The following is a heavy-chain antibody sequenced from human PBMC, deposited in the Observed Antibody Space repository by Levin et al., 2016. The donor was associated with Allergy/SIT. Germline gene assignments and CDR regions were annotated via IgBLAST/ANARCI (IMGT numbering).Heavy chain of an antibody. CDR2: ISSSSNYI. CDR3: ARDLVVPGGRIHFDY. CDR1: GFSFSNNG. V-gene: IGHV3-21*01. J-gene: IGHJ4*02. D-gene: IGHD2-2*01. Sequence: GESLKISCAASGFSFSNNGMNWVRQAPGKGLEWVSSISSSSNYIYNADSVKGRFTVSRDNAKKSLYLQMNSLRTEDTALYYCARDLVVPGGRIHFDYWGQGTLVTVSS.